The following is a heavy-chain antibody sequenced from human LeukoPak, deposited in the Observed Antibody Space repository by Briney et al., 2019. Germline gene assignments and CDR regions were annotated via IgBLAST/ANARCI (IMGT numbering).Heavy chain of an antibody. V-gene: IGHV3-15*01. D-gene: IGHD3-22*01. Sequence: GGSLRLSCAASGFTFSNAWMSWVRQAPGKGLEWVGRIKSKTEGGTTDYAAPVKGRFTISRDDSKNTLYLQMNSLKTEDTAVYYCIATYYYDSGGYALDYWGQGTLVTVSS. CDR1: GFTFSNAW. CDR2: IKSKTEGGTT. J-gene: IGHJ4*02. CDR3: IATYYYDSGGYALDY.